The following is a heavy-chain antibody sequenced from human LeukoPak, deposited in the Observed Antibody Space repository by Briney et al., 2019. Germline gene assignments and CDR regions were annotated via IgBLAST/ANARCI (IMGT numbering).Heavy chain of an antibody. J-gene: IGHJ3*02. Sequence: GGSLRLSCAASGFTFSTYWMHWVRQAPGKGLVWVSRINSDGSSTSYADSVKGRFTISRDNAKNTLYLQMNSLRAEDTAVYYCARGGRTYAFDIWGQGTMVTVSS. D-gene: IGHD3/OR15-3a*01. CDR1: GFTFSTYW. V-gene: IGHV3-74*01. CDR2: INSDGSST. CDR3: ARGGRTYAFDI.